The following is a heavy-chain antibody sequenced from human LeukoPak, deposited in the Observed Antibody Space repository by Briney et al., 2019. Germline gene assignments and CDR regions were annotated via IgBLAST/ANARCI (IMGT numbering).Heavy chain of an antibody. CDR3: ARASGVSSGWYGLFRDRESQYYFDY. Sequence: SETLSLTCTVSGGSISSSSYYWGWIRQPPGKGLEWIGSIYYSGSTYYNPSLKSRVTISVDTSKNQFSLKLSSVTAADTAVYYCARASGVSSGWYGLFRDRESQYYFDYWGQGTLVTVSS. CDR1: GGSISSSSYY. CDR2: IYYSGST. D-gene: IGHD6-19*01. J-gene: IGHJ4*02. V-gene: IGHV4-39*07.